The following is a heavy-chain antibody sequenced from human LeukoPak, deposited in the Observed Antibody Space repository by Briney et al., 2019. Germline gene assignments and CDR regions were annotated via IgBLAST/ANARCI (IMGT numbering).Heavy chain of an antibody. CDR3: GRFKSGGFAYFDS. Sequence: SETLSLTFTVSGGSLTNPTYYQWSWIRQPPGRGLELIGSLYASGSTKCNPSLPSRVAMSLDTCQKQFSLKLSSVTAEDSAMYLCGRFKSGGFAYFDSWGQGIRVIVSS. V-gene: IGHV4-61*01. CDR1: GGSLTNPTYY. CDR2: LYASGST. J-gene: IGHJ4*02. D-gene: IGHD4-23*01.